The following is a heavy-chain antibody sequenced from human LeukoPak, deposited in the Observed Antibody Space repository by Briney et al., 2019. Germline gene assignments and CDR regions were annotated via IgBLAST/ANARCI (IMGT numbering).Heavy chain of an antibody. CDR3: ARDVGGYLDY. Sequence: PGGSLRLSCTASGFTFSSYWMSWVRQAPGKGLEWVANIKQDGSEKYYVDSVKGRFTISRDNAKNSLYLQMNSLRADDTTVYYCARDVGGYLDYWGQGTLVTVSS. D-gene: IGHD4-23*01. CDR2: IKQDGSEK. V-gene: IGHV3-7*01. J-gene: IGHJ4*02. CDR1: GFTFSSYW.